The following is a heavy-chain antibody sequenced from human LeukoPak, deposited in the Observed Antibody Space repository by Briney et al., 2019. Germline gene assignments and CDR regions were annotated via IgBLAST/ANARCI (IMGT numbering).Heavy chain of an antibody. Sequence: GGSLRLSCAASGFTFSSDWMSWVRQAPGKGLEWVANIRPDGNFQDYVDSVKGRFSISRDNAKNTLYLQMNSLRAEDTGVYYCARGVGATPAHYDYWGQGTRVTVSS. V-gene: IGHV3-7*01. CDR1: GFTFSSDW. D-gene: IGHD2-15*01. CDR3: ARGVGATPAHYDY. J-gene: IGHJ4*02. CDR2: IRPDGNFQ.